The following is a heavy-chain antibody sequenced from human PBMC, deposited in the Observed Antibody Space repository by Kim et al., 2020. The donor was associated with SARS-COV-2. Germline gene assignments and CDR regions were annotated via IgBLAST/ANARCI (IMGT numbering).Heavy chain of an antibody. D-gene: IGHD6-19*01. CDR2: IYYSGST. V-gene: IGHV4-39*01. CDR3: ARLDGDWRSGWYWQVSRQNNWFDP. Sequence: SETLSLTCTVSGGSISSSSYYWGWIRQPPGKGLEWIGSIYYSGSTYYNPSLKSRVTISVDTSKNQFSLKLSSVTAADTAVYYCARLDGDWRSGWYWQVSRQNNWFDPWGQGTLVTVSS. CDR1: GGSISSSSYY. J-gene: IGHJ5*02.